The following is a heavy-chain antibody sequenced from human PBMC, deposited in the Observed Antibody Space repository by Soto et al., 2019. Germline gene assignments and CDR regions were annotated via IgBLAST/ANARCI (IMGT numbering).Heavy chain of an antibody. CDR2: IYYGGST. D-gene: IGHD3-22*01. Sequence: PSETLSLTCTVSGGSISSGGYYWSWIRQHPGKGLEWIGYIYYGGSTYYNPSLKSRATISGDTSKNQFSLKLSSVTAADTAVYYRARGWYYYENSGHNAYDYWGPGILVTASS. J-gene: IGHJ4*01. CDR1: GGSISSGGYY. CDR3: ARGWYYYENSGHNAYDY. V-gene: IGHV4-31*03.